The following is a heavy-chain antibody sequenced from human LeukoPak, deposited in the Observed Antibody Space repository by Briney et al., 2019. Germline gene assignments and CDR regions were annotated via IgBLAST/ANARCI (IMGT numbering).Heavy chain of an antibody. Sequence: GGSLRLSCAASGFTFSSYSMNWVRQAPGKGLEWVSSISSSSSYIYYADSVKGRFTISRDNAKNSLYLQMNSLRAEDTAVCYCARVLAAAAPYYFDYWGQGTLVTVSS. D-gene: IGHD6-13*01. CDR2: ISSSSSYI. CDR3: ARVLAAAAPYYFDY. V-gene: IGHV3-21*04. CDR1: GFTFSSYS. J-gene: IGHJ4*02.